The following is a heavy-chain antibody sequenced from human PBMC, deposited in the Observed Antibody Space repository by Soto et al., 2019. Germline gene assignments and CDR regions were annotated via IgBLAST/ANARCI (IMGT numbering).Heavy chain of an antibody. Sequence: QVQLVQSGAEVKKPGSSVKVSCKASGGTFSSYAISWVRQAPGQGLEWMGGIIPIFGTANYAQKFQGRVTITADESTSTAFMELSSLRSEDTAVYYCARVSGGSGSAAYYYGMDVWGQGTTVTVSS. CDR2: IIPIFGTA. J-gene: IGHJ6*02. CDR1: GGTFSSYA. D-gene: IGHD3-10*01. V-gene: IGHV1-69*01. CDR3: ARVSGGSGSAAYYYGMDV.